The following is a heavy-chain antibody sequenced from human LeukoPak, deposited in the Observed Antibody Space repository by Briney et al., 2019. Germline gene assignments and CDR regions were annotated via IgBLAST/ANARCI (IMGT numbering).Heavy chain of an antibody. CDR3: ATKGALSGSYYTNKAFDI. J-gene: IGHJ3*02. Sequence: PSETLPLTCAVYGGSFSGYYWSWIRQPPGKGLEWIGEINHSGSTNSNPSRKSRVTISVDTSKNQFSLKLSSVTAADTAVYYCATKGALSGSYYTNKAFDIWGQGTMVTVSS. V-gene: IGHV4-34*01. CDR1: GGSFSGYY. D-gene: IGHD3-10*01. CDR2: INHSGST.